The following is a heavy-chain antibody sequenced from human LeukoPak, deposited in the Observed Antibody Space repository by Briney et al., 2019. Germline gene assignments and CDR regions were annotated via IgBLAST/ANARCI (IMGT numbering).Heavy chain of an antibody. Sequence: PSETLSLTCAVYGGTFSGYYWSWIRQPPGKGLEWIGEINHSGSTNYNASVKSRVTIAADTSNNQFSLKLSCVTAADTAVYYCARRDYYDSSGAHFDYYFDYWGQGTLVTVSS. D-gene: IGHD3-22*01. CDR3: ARRDYYDSSGAHFDYYFDY. CDR1: GGTFSGYY. CDR2: INHSGST. V-gene: IGHV4-34*01. J-gene: IGHJ4*02.